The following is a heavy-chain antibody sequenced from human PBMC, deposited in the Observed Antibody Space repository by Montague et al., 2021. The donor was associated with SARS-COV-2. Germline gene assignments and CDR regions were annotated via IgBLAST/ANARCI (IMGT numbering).Heavy chain of an antibody. V-gene: IGHV4-39*01. CDR3: ASSYYYGSGTYVYNYYMDV. CDR1: GGSVSSRPYY. J-gene: IGHJ6*03. D-gene: IGHD3-10*01. CDR2: ISYSGRT. Sequence: SETLSLTCTVSGGSVSSRPYYWCWIRQPPGRRLEWVGSISYSGRTYFSPSLKSRLTISVDSSENQFSLRLSSVTAADTAVYYCASSYYYGSGTYVYNYYMDVWGKGTTVTVSS.